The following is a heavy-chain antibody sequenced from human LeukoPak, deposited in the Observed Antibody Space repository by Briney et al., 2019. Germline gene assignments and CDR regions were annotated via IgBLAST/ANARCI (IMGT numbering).Heavy chain of an antibody. CDR2: INHSGST. D-gene: IGHD2-21*02. CDR1: GGSFSGYY. CDR3: ARGFGIYCGGDCYPWYFDY. V-gene: IGHV4-34*01. Sequence: PSETLSLTCAVYGGSFSGYYWSWIRQPPGKGLEWIGEINHSGSTNYNPSLKSRVTISVDTSKNQFSLKLSSVTAADTAVYYCARGFGIYCGGDCYPWYFDYWGQGTLVTVSS. J-gene: IGHJ4*02.